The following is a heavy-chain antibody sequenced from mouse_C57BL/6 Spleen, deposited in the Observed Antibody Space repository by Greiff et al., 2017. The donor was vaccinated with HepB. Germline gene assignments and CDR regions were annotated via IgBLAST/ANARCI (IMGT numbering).Heavy chain of an antibody. Sequence: VKLMESGAELVKPGASVKISCKASGYAFSSYWMNWVKQRPGKGLEWIGQIYPGDGDTNYNGKFKGKATLTADKSSSTAYMQLSSLTSEDSAVYFCARSGDYDSYYFDYWGQGTTLTVSS. D-gene: IGHD2-4*01. CDR2: IYPGDGDT. V-gene: IGHV1-80*01. CDR1: GYAFSSYW. CDR3: ARSGDYDSYYFDY. J-gene: IGHJ2*01.